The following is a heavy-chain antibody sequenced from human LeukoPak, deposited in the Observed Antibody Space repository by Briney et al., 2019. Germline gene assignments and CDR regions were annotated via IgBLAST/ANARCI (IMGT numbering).Heavy chain of an antibody. CDR1: GFTFSSYS. CDR2: ISSSSSTI. J-gene: IGHJ5*02. Sequence: GGSLRLSCAAAGFTFSSYSMNWVRQAPGKGLEWVSYISSSSSTIYYADSVKGRFTISRDNAKNSLYLQMNSLRAEDTAVYYCARALRYFDWLSTSPEYNWFDPWGQGTLVTVSS. CDR3: ARALRYFDWLSTSPEYNWFDP. D-gene: IGHD3-9*01. V-gene: IGHV3-48*01.